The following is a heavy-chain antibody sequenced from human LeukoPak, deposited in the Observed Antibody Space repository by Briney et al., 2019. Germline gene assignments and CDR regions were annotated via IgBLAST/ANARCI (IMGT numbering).Heavy chain of an antibody. CDR2: ISSGSDYI. CDR1: GFTFSSYN. Sequence: GGSLRLSCAASGFTFSSYNMYWVRQAPGKGLEWVSSISSGSDYIYYADPVKGRFTISRDNAKNSLYLQMNSLRAEDAAVYCARIGSGWYWDYWGQGTLVTVSS. J-gene: IGHJ4*02. V-gene: IGHV3-21*01. D-gene: IGHD6-19*01. CDR3: ARIGSGWYWDY.